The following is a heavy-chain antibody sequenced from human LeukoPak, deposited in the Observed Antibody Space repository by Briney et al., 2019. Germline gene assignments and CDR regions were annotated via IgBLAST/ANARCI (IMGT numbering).Heavy chain of an antibody. J-gene: IGHJ4*02. V-gene: IGHV4-34*01. CDR1: GGSFSSYY. CDR2: INHSGGI. Sequence: SETLSLTCAVYGGSFSSYYWGWIRQPPGKGLEWIGEINHSGGINYNPSLKSRVTISVDTPKNQFSLRLSSVTAADTAVYYCASERRYSSGRWDYYFDYWGQGTLVTVSS. CDR3: ASERRYSSGRWDYYFDY. D-gene: IGHD6-19*01.